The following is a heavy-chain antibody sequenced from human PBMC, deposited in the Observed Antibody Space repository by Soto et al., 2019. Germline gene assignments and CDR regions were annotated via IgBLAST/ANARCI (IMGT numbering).Heavy chain of an antibody. J-gene: IGHJ6*02. CDR3: ARHSFFAMVRGVADYYYYGMDV. V-gene: IGHV5-51*01. Sequence: PGESLQNSCKGSGYSITSYWIGWVSQKPGKGLEWMGIIYPGDSDTRYSPSFQGQVTISADKSISTAYLQWSSLKASDTTMYYCARHSFFAMVRGVADYYYYGMDVWGQGTTGTVSS. CDR1: GYSITSYW. CDR2: IYPGDSDT. D-gene: IGHD3-10*01.